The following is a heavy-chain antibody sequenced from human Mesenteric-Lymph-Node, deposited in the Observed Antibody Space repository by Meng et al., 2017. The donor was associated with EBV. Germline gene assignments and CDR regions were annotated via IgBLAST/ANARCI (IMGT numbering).Heavy chain of an antibody. V-gene: IGHV4-30-2*01. J-gene: IGHJ4*02. CDR1: GGSIISGVYS. D-gene: IGHD1-26*01. CDR2: IYHSGTT. CDR3: ARSAGGDYFDY. Sequence: QLLLQGARSGLVRPATPLSLSCAASGGSIISGVYSWSWIRQAPGKGLEWIGFIYHSGTTYLNPSLRSRVNLSVDTSKNQFSLNLRSVSAADTAIYYCARSAGGDYFDYWGQGTLVTVSS.